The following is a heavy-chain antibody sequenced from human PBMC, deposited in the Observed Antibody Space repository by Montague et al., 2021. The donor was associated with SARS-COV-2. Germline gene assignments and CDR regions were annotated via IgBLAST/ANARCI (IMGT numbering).Heavy chain of an antibody. J-gene: IGHJ6*02. CDR1: GDSINSEHW. CDR2: THQWGGT. CDR3: ASEQIVVVPAAPYYYYGMDV. D-gene: IGHD2-2*01. Sequence: SETLSLTCAVSGDSINSEHWWSWVRQPPGKGLGWIVETHQWGGTNYNPSLRSRVSIFLDKSKNQFSLTLTSVTAADTAMYYCASEQIVVVPAAPYYYYGMDVWGQGTTVTVSS. V-gene: IGHV4-4*02.